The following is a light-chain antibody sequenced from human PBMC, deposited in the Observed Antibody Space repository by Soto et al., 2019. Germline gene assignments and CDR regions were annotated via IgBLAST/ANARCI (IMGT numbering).Light chain of an antibody. Sequence: DIVMTQTPLSLSVTPGQPASISCKSSQSLLHSDGKTYLYWYLQKPGQSQQLLIYEVYSRFSGVPDRFSGSGSGTDFTLKIRRVEAEDVGLYYCMQGIQLPNTFGQGTRLEIK. CDR1: QSLLHSDGKTY. CDR2: EVY. V-gene: IGKV2-29*03. J-gene: IGKJ5*01. CDR3: MQGIQLPNT.